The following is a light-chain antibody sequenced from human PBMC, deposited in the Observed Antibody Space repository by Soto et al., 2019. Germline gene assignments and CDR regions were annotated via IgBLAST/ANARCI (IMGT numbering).Light chain of an antibody. V-gene: IGLV1-44*01. CDR3: SLYTSENTYV. J-gene: IGLJ1*01. Sequence: QSVLSQSPSASGAPGQRVTISCSGSSSNIGANTVSWHQQLPGAAPKVLIWSNNQRPSGVPDRFSGSKSGNTASLTISGLQAADEADYYCSLYTSENTYVFGTGTKVTVL. CDR2: SNN. CDR1: SSNIGANT.